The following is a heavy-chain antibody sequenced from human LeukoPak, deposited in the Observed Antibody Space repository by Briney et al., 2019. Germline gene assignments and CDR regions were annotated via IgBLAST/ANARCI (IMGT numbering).Heavy chain of an antibody. V-gene: IGHV3-23*01. CDR3: AKNYDTNGYYPDS. CDR2: ISGSAYST. Sequence: PGGSLRLSCAASGFTFSSYAMSWVRQAPGKGLEWVSAISGSAYSTYYADSVKGRFTISRDNSKNTLYLQMNSLRAEDTAVYYCAKNYDTNGYYPDSWGQGTLVTVSS. CDR1: GFTFSSYA. D-gene: IGHD3-22*01. J-gene: IGHJ4*02.